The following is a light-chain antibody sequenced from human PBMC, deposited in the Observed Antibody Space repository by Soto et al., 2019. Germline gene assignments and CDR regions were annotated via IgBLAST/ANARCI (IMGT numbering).Light chain of an antibody. CDR3: QHTFNSPPWT. V-gene: IGKV1-5*01. Sequence: DLQMTQSPSTLSASVGYRVTITCRASQSVRSWLAWYQQKPGKAPRVLISGASNLQSGVPSRFSGSGSGTDFTLTISSLQSEDFASYFCQHTFNSPPWTFGQGTKVDIK. CDR2: GAS. CDR1: QSVRSW. J-gene: IGKJ1*01.